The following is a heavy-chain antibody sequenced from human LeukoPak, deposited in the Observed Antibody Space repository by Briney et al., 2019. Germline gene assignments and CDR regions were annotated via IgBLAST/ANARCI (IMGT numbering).Heavy chain of an antibody. V-gene: IGHV1-2*02. CDR1: GYTFTSYY. CDR3: ARSMDYGDYVLGGY. CDR2: INPNSGGT. D-gene: IGHD4-17*01. Sequence: ASVKVSCKASGYTFTSYYMHWVRQAPGQGLEWMGWINPNSGGTNYAQKFQGRVTMTRDTSISTAYMELSSLRSEDTAVYYCARSMDYGDYVLGGYWGQGTLVTVSS. J-gene: IGHJ4*02.